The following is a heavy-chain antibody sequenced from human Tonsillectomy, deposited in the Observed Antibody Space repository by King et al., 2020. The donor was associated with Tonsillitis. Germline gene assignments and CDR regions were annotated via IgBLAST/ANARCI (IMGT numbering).Heavy chain of an antibody. CDR3: ARDQGDHWLAPGC. V-gene: IGHV3-66*01. J-gene: IGHJ4*02. CDR2: MYEGGST. CDR1: GFPVSDNY. Sequence: VQLVESGGGSVQPGGSLRLSCAVSGFPVSDNYMSWVRQAPGKGLEWVSVMYEGGSTYYADSVKGRFVISRDNSKNTVYLEMNSLGAEDTAIYYCARDQGDHWLAPGCWGQGTLVTVSS. D-gene: IGHD6-19*01.